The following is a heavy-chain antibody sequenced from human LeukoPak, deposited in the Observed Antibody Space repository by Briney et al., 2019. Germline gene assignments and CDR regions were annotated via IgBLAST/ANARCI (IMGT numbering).Heavy chain of an antibody. Sequence: PGRSLRLSCAASGFTFDDYAMHWVRQAPGKGLERVSSISWNSGSIGYADSVKGRFTISRDNAKNSLYLQMNSLRAEDTALYYCAKDPGGNSDYYYGTDVWGQGTTVTVSS. CDR3: AKDPGGNSDYYYGTDV. CDR1: GFTFDDYA. V-gene: IGHV3-9*01. J-gene: IGHJ6*02. D-gene: IGHD4-23*01. CDR2: ISWNSGSI.